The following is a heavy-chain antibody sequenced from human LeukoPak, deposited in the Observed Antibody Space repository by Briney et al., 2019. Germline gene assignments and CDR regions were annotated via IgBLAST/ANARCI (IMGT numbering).Heavy chain of an antibody. CDR1: GFTVSSNY. V-gene: IGHV3-23*01. Sequence: GGSLRLSCAASGFTVSSNYMSWVRQAPGKGLEWVSGTSDSGDITYYADSVKGRFTISRDNSKNTLYVQMNSLRVEDTAVYYCAKDRRGGSYYAATLDIWGQGTMVTVSS. CDR2: TSDSGDIT. CDR3: AKDRRGGSYYAATLDI. D-gene: IGHD1-26*01. J-gene: IGHJ3*02.